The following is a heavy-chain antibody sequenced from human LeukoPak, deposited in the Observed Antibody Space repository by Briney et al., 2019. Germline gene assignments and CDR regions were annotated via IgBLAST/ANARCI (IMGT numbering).Heavy chain of an antibody. J-gene: IGHJ4*02. CDR2: IYYSGST. D-gene: IGHD6-13*01. CDR3: ARSPIRRQQLVFDY. CDR1: AGSISSSSYF. V-gene: IGHV4-39*07. Sequence: SETLSLTCTVSAGSISSSSYFWGWIRQPPGKGLEWIGTIYYSGSTYYNPSLKSRVTISVDKSKNQFSLKLSSVTAADTAVYYCARSPIRRQQLVFDYWGQGTLVTVSS.